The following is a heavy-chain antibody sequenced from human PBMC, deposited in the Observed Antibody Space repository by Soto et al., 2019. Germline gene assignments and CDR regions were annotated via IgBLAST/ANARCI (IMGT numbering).Heavy chain of an antibody. CDR2: INPNSGGT. CDR1: GYTFTGYY. V-gene: IGHV1-2*04. Sequence: ASVKVSCKASGYTFTGYYMHWVRQAPGQGLEWMGWINPNSGGTNYAQKFQGWVTMTRDTSISTAYMELSRLRSDDTAVYYCARDRRPYSSSWYDFDYWGQGTLVTVSS. D-gene: IGHD6-13*01. CDR3: ARDRRPYSSSWYDFDY. J-gene: IGHJ4*02.